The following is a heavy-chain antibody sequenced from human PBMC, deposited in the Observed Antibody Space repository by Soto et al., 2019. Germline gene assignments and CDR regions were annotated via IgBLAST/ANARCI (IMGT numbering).Heavy chain of an antibody. CDR3: ARYRSSQPSYSSRLSWFDP. D-gene: IGHD6-13*01. CDR1: GDGVSSNSAA. J-gene: IGHJ5*02. CDR2: TYYRSKWYN. Sequence: SQTLSLTCAISGDGVSSNSAAWNWIRQSPSRGLEWLGRTYYRSKWYNDYAVSVKSRITINPDTSKNQFSLKLSSVTAADTAVYYCARYRSSQPSYSSRLSWFDPWGQGTLVTVSS. V-gene: IGHV6-1*01.